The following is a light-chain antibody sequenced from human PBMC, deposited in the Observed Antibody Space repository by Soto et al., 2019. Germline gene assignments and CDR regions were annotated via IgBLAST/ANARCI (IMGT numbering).Light chain of an antibody. J-gene: IGLJ1*01. V-gene: IGLV2-18*02. CDR3: SSYTSSSTYV. Sequence: QSALTQPPSVSGSLGQSVTISCTGTSSDVGSYNRVSWYQQPPGTAPKLMIYEVSNRPSGVPDRFSGSKSGNTASLTISGLQAEDEADYYCSSYTSSSTYVFGTGTKLTVL. CDR2: EVS. CDR1: SSDVGSYNR.